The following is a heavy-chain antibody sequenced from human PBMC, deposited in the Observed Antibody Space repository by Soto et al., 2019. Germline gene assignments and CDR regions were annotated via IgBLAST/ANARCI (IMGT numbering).Heavy chain of an antibody. Sequence: GGSLRLSCAASGFTFSSYGMHWVRQAPGKGLEWVAVIWYDGSNKYYADSVKGRFTISRDNSKNTLYLQMNSLRAEDTPVYYGARGQPAAGYSYYMDVWGKGTTVTV. V-gene: IGHV3-33*01. CDR3: ARGQPAAGYSYYMDV. CDR1: GFTFSSYG. J-gene: IGHJ6*03. D-gene: IGHD2-2*01. CDR2: IWYDGSNK.